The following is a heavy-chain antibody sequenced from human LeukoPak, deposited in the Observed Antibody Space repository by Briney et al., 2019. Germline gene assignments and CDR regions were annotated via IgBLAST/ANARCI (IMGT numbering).Heavy chain of an antibody. V-gene: IGHV4-39*01. Sequence: NPSETLSLTCTVSGGSISSSSYYWGWIRQPPGKGLEWIGSIYYSGSTYYNPSLKSRVTISVDTSKNQFSLKLSSVTAADTAVYYCASGASGSYKGHYYYYYMDVWGKGTTVTVSS. CDR2: IYYSGST. J-gene: IGHJ6*03. D-gene: IGHD1-26*01. CDR1: GGSISSSSYY. CDR3: ASGASGSYKGHYYYYYMDV.